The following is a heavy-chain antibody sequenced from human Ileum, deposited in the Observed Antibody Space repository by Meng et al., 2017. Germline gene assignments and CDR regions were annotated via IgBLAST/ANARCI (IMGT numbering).Heavy chain of an antibody. Sequence: QVALHQLGAGRLDPSETRSLTCGVYGGSLNGDYCTWIRQPPGEGLEWIGEIHHSGSITYNPSLESRVTISMDTSKKQFSLKLHSVTAADTAVYYCARGDIAARCQHWGQGTLVTVSS. CDR3: ARGDIAARCQH. V-gene: IGHV4-34*01. D-gene: IGHD6-6*01. CDR2: IHHSGSI. CDR1: GGSLNGDY. J-gene: IGHJ1*01.